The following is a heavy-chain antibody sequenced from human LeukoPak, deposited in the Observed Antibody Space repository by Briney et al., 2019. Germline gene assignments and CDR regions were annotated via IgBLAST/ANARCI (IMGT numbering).Heavy chain of an antibody. J-gene: IGHJ4*02. CDR2: INGDGSST. Sequence: GGSLRLSCAASEFTFSGYWMHWVRQTPGKGLVWVSRINGDGSSTTYADYADSVKGRFTISRDNAKNTLYLQMSSLRAEDTAVYYCAKLDYYDSHWGQGTLVTVSS. CDR1: EFTFSGYW. D-gene: IGHD3-22*01. CDR3: AKLDYYDSH. V-gene: IGHV3-74*01.